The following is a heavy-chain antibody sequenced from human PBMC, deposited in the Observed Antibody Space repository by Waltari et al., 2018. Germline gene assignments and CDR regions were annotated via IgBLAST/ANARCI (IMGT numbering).Heavy chain of an antibody. CDR1: GFTFNSYA. V-gene: IGHV3-23*01. Sequence: EVQLLESGGGLVQPGGSLRLSCAASGFTFNSYAMSWVRQAPGKGLEWVSAISGSGGSTYCADSVKGRFTISRDNSKNTLYLQMNSLRAEDTAVYYCARTSNWYFDLWGRGTLVTVSS. J-gene: IGHJ2*01. CDR3: ARTSNWYFDL. CDR2: ISGSGGST.